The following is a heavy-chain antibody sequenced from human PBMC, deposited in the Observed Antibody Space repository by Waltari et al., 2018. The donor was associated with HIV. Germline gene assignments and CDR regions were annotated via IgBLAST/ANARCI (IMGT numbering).Heavy chain of an antibody. CDR3: ARRVGLRYSGYGDFDY. J-gene: IGHJ4*02. D-gene: IGHD5-12*01. CDR2: IDYSGRP. Sequence: QLQLQESGPGLVKPSETLSLTCTVSGGSISSSSYYWGWIRQPPGKGLEWIGSIDYSGRPYHNPALKSRVTISVDTSKNQFSLKLSSVTAADTAVYYCARRVGLRYSGYGDFDYWGQGTLVTVSS. CDR1: GGSISSSSYY. V-gene: IGHV4-39*01.